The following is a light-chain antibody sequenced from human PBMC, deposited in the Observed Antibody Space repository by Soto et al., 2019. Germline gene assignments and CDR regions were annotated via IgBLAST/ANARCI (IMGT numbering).Light chain of an antibody. CDR1: SSNIGSNT. J-gene: IGLJ1*01. Sequence: QSVLTPPPSASGTPGQRVTISCSGSSSNIGSNTVNWYQQLPGAAPKLLIQSNNQRPSGVPDRFSGSQSGTSASLAISGLQSEDEADYYCAVWDDSLNGNVFGTGTKLTVL. CDR2: SNN. CDR3: AVWDDSLNGNV. V-gene: IGLV1-44*01.